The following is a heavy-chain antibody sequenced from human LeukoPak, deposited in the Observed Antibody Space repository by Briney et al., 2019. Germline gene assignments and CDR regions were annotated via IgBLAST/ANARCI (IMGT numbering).Heavy chain of an antibody. Sequence: GGSLRLSCAASGFSFGGYAMSWVRQAPGKGLEWVSGISGSGASTNYADYVKGRFTTSSDNSMNTVYLKINSLRAEDTAVYYCAKRYRGYSSAYLDYWGQGALVTVSS. J-gene: IGHJ4*02. CDR2: ISGSGAST. CDR3: AKRYRGYSSAYLDY. V-gene: IGHV3-23*01. CDR1: GFSFGGYA. D-gene: IGHD6-19*01.